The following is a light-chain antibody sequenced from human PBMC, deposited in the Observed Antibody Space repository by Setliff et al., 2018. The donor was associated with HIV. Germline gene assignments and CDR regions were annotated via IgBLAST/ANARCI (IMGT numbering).Light chain of an antibody. CDR3: LSYTTITTPYV. Sequence: QSALTQPASVSGSAGQSITISCTGTSSDVGGFNYVSWYQQHPDKAPKLIIYEVTNRPSGVSDRFFGSKSGNTASLTISGLQTEDEADYYCLSYTTITTPYVFGTGTKVTVL. V-gene: IGLV2-14*03. CDR1: SSDVGGFNY. CDR2: EVT. J-gene: IGLJ1*01.